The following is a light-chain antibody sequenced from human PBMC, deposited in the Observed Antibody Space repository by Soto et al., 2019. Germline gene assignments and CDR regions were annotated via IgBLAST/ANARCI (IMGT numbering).Light chain of an antibody. J-gene: IGKJ1*01. CDR2: KAS. V-gene: IGKV1-5*03. CDR1: HSVDTC. CDR3: QQFYRYPWT. Sequence: DMQMTQSPSTLSASVGDSVTNTCRASHSVDTCLAWYQQKPGKAPHLLIYKASSLETGVPSRFSGSGSVTEFTLTISSLQPDDFATYYCQQFYRYPWTFGQGTKVEIK.